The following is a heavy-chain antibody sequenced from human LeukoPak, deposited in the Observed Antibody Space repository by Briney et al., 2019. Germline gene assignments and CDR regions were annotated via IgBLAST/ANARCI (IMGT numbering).Heavy chain of an antibody. J-gene: IGHJ4*02. D-gene: IGHD1-1*01. Sequence: GESLKISCKGSGYSFTSYWIGWVRQLPGKGLEWMGIIYPGDSDTRDSPSFQGQVTISADKSISTAYLQWSSLKASGTAMYYCARRRGKYYFDYWGQGTLVTVSS. V-gene: IGHV5-51*01. CDR1: GYSFTSYW. CDR2: IYPGDSDT. CDR3: ARRRGKYYFDY.